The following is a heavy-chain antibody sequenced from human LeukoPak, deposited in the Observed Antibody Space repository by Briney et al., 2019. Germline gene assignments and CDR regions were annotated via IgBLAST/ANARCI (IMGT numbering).Heavy chain of an antibody. CDR3: AKDQRSSSWYHYYYGMDV. D-gene: IGHD6-13*01. V-gene: IGHV3-23*01. CDR2: MSGSGGST. Sequence: GGSLRLSCAASGFTFSSYAMSWGRQAPGKGLEWVSAMSGSGGSTYYADSVKGRFTISRDNSKNTLYLQMNSLRAEDTAVYYCAKDQRSSSWYHYYYGMDVWGQGPTVTVSS. J-gene: IGHJ6*02. CDR1: GFTFSSYA.